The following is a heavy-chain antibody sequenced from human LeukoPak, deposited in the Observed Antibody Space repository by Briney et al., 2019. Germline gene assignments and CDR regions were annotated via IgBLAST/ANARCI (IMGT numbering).Heavy chain of an antibody. D-gene: IGHD2-2*01. Sequence: GGSLRLSCAASGFTFSSYSMNGVRQAPGKGLEWVSSISSSSSYIYYADSVKGRFTISRDNAKNSLYLQMNSLRAEDTAVYYCARARSSSTGSNWFDPWGQGTLVTVSS. CDR2: ISSSSSYI. J-gene: IGHJ5*02. CDR3: ARARSSSTGSNWFDP. V-gene: IGHV3-21*01. CDR1: GFTFSSYS.